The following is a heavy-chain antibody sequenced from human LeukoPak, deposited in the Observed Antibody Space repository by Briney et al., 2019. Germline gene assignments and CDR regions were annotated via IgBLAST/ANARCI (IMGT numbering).Heavy chain of an antibody. D-gene: IGHD2-15*01. CDR2: INHSGST. V-gene: IGHV4-34*01. J-gene: IGHJ4*02. CDR1: GFTFSSYA. CDR3: ARDRRIVVVVAAARFDY. Sequence: GSLRLSCAASGFTFSSYAMSWVRQAPGKGLEWIGEINHSGSTNYNPSLKSRVTISVDTSKNQFSLKLSSVTAADTAVYYCARDRRIVVVVAAARFDYWGQGTLVTVSS.